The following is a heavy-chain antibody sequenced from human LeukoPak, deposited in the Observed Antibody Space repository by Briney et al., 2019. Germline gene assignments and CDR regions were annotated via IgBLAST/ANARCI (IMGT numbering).Heavy chain of an antibody. CDR2: IKQDGSEK. Sequence: GGSLRLSCVASGFTFSSYWVHWVRQAPGKGLEWVANIKQDGSEKYYVDSVKGRFTISRDNSKNTLFLQMNSLRAEDTAVYYCAKGGSGWYPAFDYWGQGTLVTVSS. J-gene: IGHJ4*02. CDR1: GFTFSSYW. D-gene: IGHD6-19*01. CDR3: AKGGSGWYPAFDY. V-gene: IGHV3-7*03.